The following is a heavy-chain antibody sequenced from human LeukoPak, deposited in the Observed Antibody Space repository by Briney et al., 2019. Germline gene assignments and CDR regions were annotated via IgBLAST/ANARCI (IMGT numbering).Heavy chain of an antibody. D-gene: IGHD3-3*01. CDR3: ARDARDAYYDVWSGYYTDYFDY. V-gene: IGHV4-34*01. Sequence: PSETLSLTCAVYGESFSGYYWTWIRQPPGKGLEWIGEINHSGSTNYNPSLKSRLTISVDTSKNQFSLKLSSVTAADTAVYYCARDARDAYYDVWSGYYTDYFDYWGQGTLVTVSS. J-gene: IGHJ4*02. CDR2: INHSGST. CDR1: GESFSGYY.